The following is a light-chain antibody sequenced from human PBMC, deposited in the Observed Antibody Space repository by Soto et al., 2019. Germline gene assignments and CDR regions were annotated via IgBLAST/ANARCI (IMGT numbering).Light chain of an antibody. V-gene: IGKV1-5*01. J-gene: IGKJ1*01. CDR1: QRIGSR. Sequence: DVKMYQSPSTLSSTIGDRVSITCRASQRIGSRLAWYQQKPGKAPKLLIYDASSLESGVPSRFSGSGSGTEFTLTISSLQPDDFATYYCQQYNSYSEAFGQGSMV. CDR3: QQYNSYSEA. CDR2: DAS.